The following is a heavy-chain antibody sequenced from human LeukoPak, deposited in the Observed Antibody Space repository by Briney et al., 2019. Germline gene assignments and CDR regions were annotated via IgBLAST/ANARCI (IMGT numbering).Heavy chain of an antibody. J-gene: IGHJ4*02. CDR1: GLTFSSYG. CDR2: ISYDGSNK. D-gene: IGHD3-22*01. V-gene: IGHV3-30*18. CDR3: AKDLEDSSGYPWGYFDY. Sequence: GGSLRLSCAASGLTFSSYGMHWVRQAPGKGLEWVAVISYDGSNKYYADSVKGRFTISRDNSKNTLYLQMNSLRAEDTAVYYCAKDLEDSSGYPWGYFDYWGQGTLVTVSS.